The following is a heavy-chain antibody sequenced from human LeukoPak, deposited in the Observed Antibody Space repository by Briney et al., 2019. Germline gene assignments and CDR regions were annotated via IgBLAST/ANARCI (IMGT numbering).Heavy chain of an antibody. D-gene: IGHD3-10*01. J-gene: IGHJ6*02. CDR2: ISGSGGST. V-gene: IGHV3-23*01. CDR1: GFTFSSYA. Sequence: GGSLKLSCAASGFTFSSYAMSWVRQAPGEGLEWASAISGSGGSTYYADSVKGRFTISRDNSKNTLYLQMNSLRAEDTAVYYCAKVRWGSGSHYYGMDVWGQGTTVTVSS. CDR3: AKVRWGSGSHYYGMDV.